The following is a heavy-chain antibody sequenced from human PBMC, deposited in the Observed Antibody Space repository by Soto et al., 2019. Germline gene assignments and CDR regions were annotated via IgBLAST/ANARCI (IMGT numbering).Heavy chain of an antibody. CDR1: GFTFSSYS. J-gene: IGHJ4*02. D-gene: IGHD2-8*01. V-gene: IGHV3-21*01. CDR3: ARVMGVGYFDH. CDR2: ISSSSSYI. Sequence: EVQLVESGGGLVKPGGSLRLSCAASGFTFSSYSMNWVRQAPGKGLEWVSSISSSSSYIYYADSVKGRFTISRDNAKNSQYQLMNRMRAEDTALYYCARVMGVGYFDHWGQGTLVTVSS.